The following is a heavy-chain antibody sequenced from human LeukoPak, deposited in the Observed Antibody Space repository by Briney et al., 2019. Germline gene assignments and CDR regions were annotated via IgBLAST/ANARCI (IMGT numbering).Heavy chain of an antibody. Sequence: PSETLSLTCTVSGGSLSSYYWSWIRQPPGKGLEWIGYIYYSGSTNYNPSLTSRVTISVDTSKNQFSLKLSSVTAADTAVYYCARARSGLLEFDPWGQGTLVTVSS. D-gene: IGHD2-15*01. CDR1: GGSLSSYY. CDR2: IYYSGST. J-gene: IGHJ5*02. CDR3: ARARSGLLEFDP. V-gene: IGHV4-59*01.